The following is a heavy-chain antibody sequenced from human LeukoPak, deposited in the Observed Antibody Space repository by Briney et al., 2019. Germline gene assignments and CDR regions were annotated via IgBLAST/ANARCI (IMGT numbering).Heavy chain of an antibody. Sequence: GGSLRLSCAASGFTFSSYSMNWVRQAPGKGLEWVSSISSSSSYIYYADSVKGRFTISRDNAKSSLYLQMNGLRAEDTAVYYCARPGPLEYSYGPRRYFDYWGQGTLVTVSS. D-gene: IGHD5-18*01. J-gene: IGHJ4*02. CDR2: ISSSSSYI. V-gene: IGHV3-21*01. CDR1: GFTFSSYS. CDR3: ARPGPLEYSYGPRRYFDY.